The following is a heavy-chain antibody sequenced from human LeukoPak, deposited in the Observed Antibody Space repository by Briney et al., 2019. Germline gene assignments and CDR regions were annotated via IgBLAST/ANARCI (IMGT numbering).Heavy chain of an antibody. CDR1: GFTFSGSA. CDR3: TTDGYND. CDR2: IRSKANSYAT. J-gene: IGHJ4*02. V-gene: IGHV3-73*01. D-gene: IGHD5-24*01. Sequence: GGTLKLSCAASGFTFSGSAMHWVRQASGKGLEWVGLIRSKANSYATAYAASVKGRFTISRDDSKNTAYLQMNSLKTEDTAVYYCTTDGYNDWGQGTLVTVSS.